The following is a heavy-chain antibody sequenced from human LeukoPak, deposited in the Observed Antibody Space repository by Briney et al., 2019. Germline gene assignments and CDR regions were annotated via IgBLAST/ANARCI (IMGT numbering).Heavy chain of an antibody. J-gene: IGHJ3*02. CDR3: ARSIAVGVRSSDI. CDR1: GFTFSSYS. CDR2: ISSSSSHI. Sequence: GGSLRLSCTASGFTFSSYSMNWVRQAPGMGLEWVSSISSSSSHIYYTDSVKGRFTMSRDNAINSLYLQMNSLRAEDTAIHYCARSIAVGVRSSDIWGHGTMVTVSS. V-gene: IGHV3-21*01. D-gene: IGHD6-19*01.